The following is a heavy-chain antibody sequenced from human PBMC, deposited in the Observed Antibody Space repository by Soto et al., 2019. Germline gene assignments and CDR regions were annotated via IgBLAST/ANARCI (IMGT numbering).Heavy chain of an antibody. Sequence: QVQLQESGPGLVKPSGTLSLTCAVSSGSISSSNWWSWVRQPPGKGLEWIGEIYHSGSTNYNPSLKSRVTISVDKSKNQFSLKLSSVTAADTDVYYCARGGYYGSGSYYNALNYYYYYYMDVWGKGTTVTVSS. D-gene: IGHD3-10*01. V-gene: IGHV4-4*02. CDR2: IYHSGST. CDR3: ARGGYYGSGSYYNALNYYYYYYMDV. J-gene: IGHJ6*03. CDR1: SGSISSSNW.